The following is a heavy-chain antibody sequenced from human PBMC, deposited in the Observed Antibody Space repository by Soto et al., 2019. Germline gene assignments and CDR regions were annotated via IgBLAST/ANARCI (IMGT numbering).Heavy chain of an antibody. CDR2: ISGSGGST. CDR3: AKVEGGIYYYYVMDV. V-gene: IGHV3-23*01. J-gene: IGHJ6*02. CDR1: GFTFSSYA. Sequence: GGYLRLSCAASGFTFSSYAMSWVRQAPGKGLEWVSAISGSGGSTYYADSVKGRFTISRDNSKNTLYLQMNSLRAEDTAVYYCAKVEGGIYYYYVMDVWGQGTTVTVSS.